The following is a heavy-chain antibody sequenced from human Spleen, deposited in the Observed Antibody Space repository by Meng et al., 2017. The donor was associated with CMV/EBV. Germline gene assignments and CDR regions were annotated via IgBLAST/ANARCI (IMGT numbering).Heavy chain of an antibody. CDR2: IFYSGST. J-gene: IGHJ4*02. CDR1: GGSVSSRSYY. CDR3: ARAPIDRGHGIDY. Sequence: SETLSLTCTVSGGSVSSRSYYWSWIRQPPGKGLEWIGYIFYSGSTNYNPSLKSRVTISVDTSKNQFSLNLKSLSAADTAVYYCARAPIDRGHGIDYWGQGTLVTVS. D-gene: IGHD1-14*01. V-gene: IGHV4-61*01.